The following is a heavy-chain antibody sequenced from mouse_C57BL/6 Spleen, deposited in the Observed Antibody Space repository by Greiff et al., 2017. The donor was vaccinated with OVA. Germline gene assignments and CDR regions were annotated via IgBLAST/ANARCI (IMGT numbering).Heavy chain of an antibody. Sequence: VQLQQPGAELVRPGSSVKLSCKASGYTFTSYWMHWVKQRPIQGLDWIGNIDPSDSETNYNQKFKDKAPLTVDKSSSTAYMQLSSLPSEDSAVYYCARSGDYYGNSGAMDYWGQGTSVTVSS. D-gene: IGHD2-1*01. CDR1: GYTFTSYW. V-gene: IGHV1-52*01. CDR3: ARSGDYYGNSGAMDY. CDR2: IDPSDSET. J-gene: IGHJ4*01.